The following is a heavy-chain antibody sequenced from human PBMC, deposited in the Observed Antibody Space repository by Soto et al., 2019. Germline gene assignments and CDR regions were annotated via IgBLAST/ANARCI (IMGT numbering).Heavy chain of an antibody. J-gene: IGHJ4*02. CDR1: GFSLSTDGVG. Sequence: QITLKESGPTLLKPTQTLTLTCTFSGFSLSTDGVGVGWIRQPPGKALEWLALIYWDDDERYSPSLETRLTISKGSTNTKVVLTMTNMDPMDTATYFGAHLFRSYWSRSGSPDYFDAWGQGTLVTVSS. V-gene: IGHV2-5*02. D-gene: IGHD3-10*01. CDR3: AHLFRSYWSRSGSPDYFDA. CDR2: IYWDDDE.